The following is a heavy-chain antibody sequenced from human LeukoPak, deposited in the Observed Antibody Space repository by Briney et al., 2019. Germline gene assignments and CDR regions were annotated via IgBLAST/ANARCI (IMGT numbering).Heavy chain of an antibody. CDR1: GFTFSSYG. V-gene: IGHV3-30*18. CDR3: AKSEVPYSTQAWFDY. D-gene: IGHD6-13*01. J-gene: IGHJ4*02. CDR2: ISYDGSNK. Sequence: PGGSLRLSCAASGFTFSSYGMHWVRQAPGKGLEWVAVISYDGSNKYYADSAKGRFTISRDNSKNTLYLQMNSLRAEDTAVYYCAKSEVPYSTQAWFDYWGQGTLVTVSS.